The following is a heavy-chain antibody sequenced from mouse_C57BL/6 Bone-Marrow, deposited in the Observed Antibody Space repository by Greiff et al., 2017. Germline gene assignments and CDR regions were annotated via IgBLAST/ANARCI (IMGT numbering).Heavy chain of an antibody. J-gene: IGHJ4*01. CDR2: IYPGDGDT. CDR1: GYAFSSYW. Sequence: QVQLQQSGAELVKPGASVKISCKASGYAFSSYWMNWVKQRPGKGLEWIGQIYPGDGDTNYNGKFKGKATLTADKSSSTAYMQLSSLTSEDSAVYCCARGWLLEYAMDYWGQGTSVTVSS. V-gene: IGHV1-80*01. CDR3: ARGWLLEYAMDY. D-gene: IGHD2-3*01.